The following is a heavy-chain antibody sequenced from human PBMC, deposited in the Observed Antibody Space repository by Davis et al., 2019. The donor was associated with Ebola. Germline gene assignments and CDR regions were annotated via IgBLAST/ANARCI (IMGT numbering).Heavy chain of an antibody. V-gene: IGHV2-5*02. CDR2: PFWDDDR. CDR1: GFSISTPGVG. Sequence: SGPTLAKPTHTFTLTCSLTGFSISTPGVGVGWIRQHPGKALEWLGTPFWDDDRRYNPSLKSRLTITKDTSKNQVVLTMTNMHPVDTATYYCARRIVGSTSLDSWGQGTLVTVSS. CDR3: ARRIVGSTSLDS. D-gene: IGHD1-26*01. J-gene: IGHJ4*02.